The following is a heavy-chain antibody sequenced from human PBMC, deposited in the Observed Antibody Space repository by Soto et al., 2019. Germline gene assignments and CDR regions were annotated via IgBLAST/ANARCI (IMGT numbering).Heavy chain of an antibody. CDR1: GFTFSYYA. CDR3: ATQAGYSSAPFDY. CDR2: ISGGGGTT. Sequence: EVQLLESGGGLVQPGGSLRLSCAASGFTFSYYAMSWVRQTPGTGLEWVSGISGGGGTTYYAASVKGRFTISRDNSKNTLYLQINSLRAEDTAVYYCATQAGYSSAPFDYWGQGTLVTVSS. J-gene: IGHJ4*02. D-gene: IGHD6-19*01. V-gene: IGHV3-23*01.